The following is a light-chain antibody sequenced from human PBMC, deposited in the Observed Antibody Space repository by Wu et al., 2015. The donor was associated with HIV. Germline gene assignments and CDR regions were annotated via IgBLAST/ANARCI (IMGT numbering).Light chain of an antibody. CDR2: DAS. Sequence: EIVLTQSPATLSLSPGERATLSCRASQSVSSYLAWYQHKPGQAPRLLIYDASNRATGISARFSGSGSGTDFTLTISRLEPEDFAVYYCQQYGSSRYTFGQGTKLEIK. CDR1: QSVSSY. CDR3: QQYGSSRYT. V-gene: IGKV3-11*01. J-gene: IGKJ2*01.